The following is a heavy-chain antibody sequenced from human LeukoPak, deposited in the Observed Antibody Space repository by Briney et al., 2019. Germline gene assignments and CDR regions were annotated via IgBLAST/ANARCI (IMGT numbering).Heavy chain of an antibody. V-gene: IGHV3-33*01. CDR3: ARDRGVAAHLDY. D-gene: IGHD5-12*01. CDR2: IWFDGTNK. J-gene: IGHJ4*02. CDR1: GFTFSNYG. Sequence: PGGSLRLSCAASGFTFSNYGMHWARQAPGKGLEWVAVIWFDGTNKYYADSVRGRFTISRDNSKSTLYLQMSSLRAEDTAVYYCARDRGVAAHLDYWGQGTLVTVSS.